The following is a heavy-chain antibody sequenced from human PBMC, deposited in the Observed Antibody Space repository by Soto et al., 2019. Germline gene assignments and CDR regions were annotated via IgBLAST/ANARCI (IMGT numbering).Heavy chain of an antibody. Sequence: GALRLSGAAPGYTFRNYGMHWVREAPGKGLEWVAMISFDGIEESYTDAVKGRFTLSRDNSKNTLYLQMTSLRAEDTALYYCGKDIAFKPNGPMAAVGVHYWGPGTLVTVSS. CDR3: GKDIAFKPNGPMAAVGVHY. D-gene: IGHD2-8*01. CDR1: GYTFRNYG. J-gene: IGHJ4*02. CDR2: ISFDGIEE. V-gene: IGHV3-30*18.